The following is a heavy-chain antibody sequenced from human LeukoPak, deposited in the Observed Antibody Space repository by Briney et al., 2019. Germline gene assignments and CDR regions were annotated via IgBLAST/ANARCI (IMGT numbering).Heavy chain of an antibody. V-gene: IGHV3-23*01. CDR2: ISSSGGST. CDR3: ARVYGYSDAFDI. D-gene: IGHD3-22*01. J-gene: IGHJ3*02. Sequence: GGSLRLSCAASGFTFSSYSMNWVRQAPGKGLEWVSTISSSGGSTYYADSVKGRFTISRDNSKNTLYLQMNSLRAEDTAVYYCARVYGYSDAFDIWGQGTMVTVSS. CDR1: GFTFSSYS.